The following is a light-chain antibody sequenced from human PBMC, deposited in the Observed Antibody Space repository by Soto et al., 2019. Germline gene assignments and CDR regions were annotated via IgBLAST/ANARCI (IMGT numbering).Light chain of an antibody. J-gene: IGKJ1*01. CDR3: EQYYSYPRT. CDR1: QGISSY. Sequence: AIRMTQSPASFSASTGDRVTISCRASQGISSYLAWYQQKPGKAPKLLIYGASTLQSGVPSRFSGSGSGTDFTLTISCLQSEDFANYYCEQYYSYPRTFGQGTKVDIK. CDR2: GAS. V-gene: IGKV1-8*01.